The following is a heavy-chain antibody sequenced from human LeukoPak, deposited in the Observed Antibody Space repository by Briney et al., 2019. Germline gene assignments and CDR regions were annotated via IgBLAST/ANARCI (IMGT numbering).Heavy chain of an antibody. J-gene: IGHJ4*02. Sequence: PSETLSLTCDVSGFSITSGDYWGWIRQSPGRGLEWIGSISHSGDTYYIPSLRSRVTMSLDTSRNQFSLDLRSVSAADTAVYFCARVGPLAVGTGKRVYSFDYWGQGTLVTVS. V-gene: IGHV4-38-2*01. CDR1: GFSITSGDY. D-gene: IGHD1-1*01. CDR2: ISHSGDT. CDR3: ARVGPLAVGTGKRVYSFDY.